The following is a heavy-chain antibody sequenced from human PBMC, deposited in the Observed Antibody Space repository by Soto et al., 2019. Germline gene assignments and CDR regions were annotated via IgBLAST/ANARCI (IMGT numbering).Heavy chain of an antibody. CDR2: ISYDGSNK. CDR3: ARAMDIGMASKDNWFDS. V-gene: IGHV3-30*03. J-gene: IGHJ5*01. CDR1: GFTFSSYG. Sequence: GGSLRLSCAASGFTFSSYGMHWVRQAPGKGLEWVAVISYDGSNKYYADSVKGRFTISRDNSKNTVYLQVNSLRDEDTAVYYCARAMDIGMASKDNWFDSWGQGTLVTVSS. D-gene: IGHD2-2*03.